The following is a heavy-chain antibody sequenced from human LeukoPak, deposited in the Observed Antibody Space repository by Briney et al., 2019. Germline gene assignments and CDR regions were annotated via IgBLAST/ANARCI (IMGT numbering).Heavy chain of an antibody. D-gene: IGHD3-22*01. CDR3: ASLYYYDSSGYYYFDY. CDR1: GFTFSSYS. V-gene: IGHV3-21*01. J-gene: IGHJ4*02. CDR2: ISSSSSYI. Sequence: GGSLRLSCAASGFTFSSYSMNWVRQAPGKGLEWVSSISSSSSYIYYADSVKGRFTISRDNAKNSLYLQMNSLRAEDTAVYYCASLYYYDSSGYYYFDYWGQGTLVTVSS.